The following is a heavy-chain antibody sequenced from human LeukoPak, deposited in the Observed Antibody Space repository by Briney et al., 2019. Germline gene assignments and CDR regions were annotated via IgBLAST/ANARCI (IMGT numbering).Heavy chain of an antibody. J-gene: IGHJ4*02. D-gene: IGHD3-10*01. CDR3: AKDHDITWFGELFHY. Sequence: GGSLRLSCAASGFTFSSYGMHWVRQAPGKGLEWVAVISYDGSNKYYADSVKGRFTISRDNSKNTLYLQMNSLRAEDTAVYYCAKDHDITWFGELFHYWGQGTLVTVSS. CDR2: ISYDGSNK. CDR1: GFTFSSYG. V-gene: IGHV3-30*18.